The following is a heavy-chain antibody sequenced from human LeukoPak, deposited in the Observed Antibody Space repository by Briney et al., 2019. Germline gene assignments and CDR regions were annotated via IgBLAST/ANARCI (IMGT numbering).Heavy chain of an antibody. J-gene: IGHJ4*02. V-gene: IGHV1-69*04. CDR3: ARDTRVGATAGY. CDR2: IIPILGIA. CDR1: GGTFSSYA. Sequence: SVKVSCKASGGTFSSYAISWVRQAPGQGLEWMGRIIPILGIANYAQKLQGRVTMTTDTSTSTAYMELRSLRSDDTAVYYCARDTRVGATAGYWGQGTLVTVSS. D-gene: IGHD1-26*01.